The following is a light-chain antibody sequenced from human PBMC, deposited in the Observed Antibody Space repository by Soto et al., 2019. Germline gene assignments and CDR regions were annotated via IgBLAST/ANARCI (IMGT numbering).Light chain of an antibody. CDR3: QVWDSSSNHYV. J-gene: IGLJ1*01. CDR1: NIGSEG. Sequence: SYELTQAPSVSVAPGQAATITCGGNNIGSEGVHWYQQKPGQAPVLVVYDDSDRPSWIPERFSGSNSGNTATLTISRVEAGDEADFYCQVWDSSSNHYVFGTGNKVIVL. V-gene: IGLV3-21*02. CDR2: DDS.